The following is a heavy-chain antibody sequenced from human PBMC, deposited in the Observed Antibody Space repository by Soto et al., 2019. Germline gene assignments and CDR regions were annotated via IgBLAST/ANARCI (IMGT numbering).Heavy chain of an antibody. D-gene: IGHD3-22*01. Sequence: ASVKVSCKASGYTFTIYGISWVRQAPGQGLEWMGWISAYNGNTNYAQKLQGRVTMTTDTSTSTAYMELRSLRSDDTAVYYCARAYYYDSSGYYHTQYYFDYWGQGTLVTVSS. CDR3: ARAYYYDSSGYYHTQYYFDY. V-gene: IGHV1-18*01. CDR2: ISAYNGNT. J-gene: IGHJ4*02. CDR1: GYTFTIYG.